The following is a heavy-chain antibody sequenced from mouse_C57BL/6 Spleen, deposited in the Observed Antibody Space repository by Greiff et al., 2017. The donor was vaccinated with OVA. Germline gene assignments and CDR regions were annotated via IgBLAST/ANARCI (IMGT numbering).Heavy chain of an antibody. V-gene: IGHV14-3*01. Sequence: EVQLQQSVAELVRPGASVKLSCTASGFNIKNTYMHWVKQRPEQGLEWIGRIDPASGNTKYAPKFQGKATITADTSSNTAYLQLSSLTSEDTAIYYGARIQLRVLNYYAMDYWGQGTSVTVSS. CDR2: IDPASGNT. CDR1: GFNIKNTY. D-gene: IGHD3-2*02. J-gene: IGHJ4*01. CDR3: ARIQLRVLNYYAMDY.